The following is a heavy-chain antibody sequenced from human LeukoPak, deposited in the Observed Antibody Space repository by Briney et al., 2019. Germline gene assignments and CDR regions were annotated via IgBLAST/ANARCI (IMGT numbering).Heavy chain of an antibody. CDR1: GYTFTSYA. CDR2: INTNTGNP. J-gene: IGHJ3*02. Sequence: ASVKVSCKASGYTFTSYAMNWVRQAPGQGLEWMGWINTNTGNPTYAQGFTGRFVFSLDTSVSTAYLQISSLKAEDTAVYYCARDHSPMFRHDYGDPLYPPGAFDIWGQGTMVTVSS. CDR3: ARDHSPMFRHDYGDPLYPPGAFDI. V-gene: IGHV7-4-1*02. D-gene: IGHD4-17*01.